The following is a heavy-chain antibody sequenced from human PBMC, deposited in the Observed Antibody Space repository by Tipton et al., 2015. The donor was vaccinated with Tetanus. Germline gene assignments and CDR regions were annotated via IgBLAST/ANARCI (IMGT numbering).Heavy chain of an antibody. CDR3: AKLSRDHDYFYYGMDV. CDR2: ISGSGGRT. V-gene: IGHV3-23*01. J-gene: IGHJ6*02. Sequence: SGFTFSSYAMTWVRQAPGKGLEWVSGISGSGGRTYYADSVKGRFTTSRDNSKNTLNLQMNSLRAEDTAVYYCAKLSRDHDYFYYGMDVWGQGTTVTVSS. D-gene: IGHD5-24*01. CDR1: GFTFSSYA.